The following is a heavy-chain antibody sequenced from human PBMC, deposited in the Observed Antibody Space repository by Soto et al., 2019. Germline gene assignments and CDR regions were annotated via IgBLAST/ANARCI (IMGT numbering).Heavy chain of an antibody. CDR1: GFTVSINY. D-gene: IGHD3-22*01. J-gene: IGHJ3*02. CDR2: IYSSGST. Sequence: PGGSLRLSCAASGFTVSINYMSWVRQAPGKGLEWVSVIYSSGSTYYADSVKGRFTISRDNAKNSLYLQMNSLRDEDTAVYYCARLFHYYDSSGYYSQAFDIWGQGTMVTVSS. CDR3: ARLFHYYDSSGYYSQAFDI. V-gene: IGHV3-66*04.